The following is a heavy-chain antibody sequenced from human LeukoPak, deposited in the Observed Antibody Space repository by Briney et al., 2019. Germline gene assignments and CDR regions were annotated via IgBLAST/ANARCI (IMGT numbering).Heavy chain of an antibody. Sequence: ASVKVSCKASGGTFSSYAISWVRQAPGQGLEWMGGIIPIFGTANYAQKFQGRVTITADESTSTAYMELSSLRSEDTAVYYCARDRAAAGTEGAFDIWGQGTMVTVSS. CDR3: ARDRAAAGTEGAFDI. CDR2: IIPIFGTA. CDR1: GGTFSSYA. D-gene: IGHD6-13*01. V-gene: IGHV1-69*13. J-gene: IGHJ3*02.